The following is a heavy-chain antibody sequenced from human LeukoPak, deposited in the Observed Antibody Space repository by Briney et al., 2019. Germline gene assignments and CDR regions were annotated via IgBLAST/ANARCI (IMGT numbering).Heavy chain of an antibody. CDR3: ARCSSDIVVVPAASYYYGMDV. CDR2: ISAYIGNT. CDR1: GYTLTSYG. D-gene: IGHD2-2*01. Sequence: GASVTVSCKPAGYTLTSYGTSWVRHAPGEGREWMGWISAYIGNTNYAQKLQGRVTMTTDTSTSTAYMELRSLRSDDTAVYYCARCSSDIVVVPAASYYYGMDVWGQGTTVTVSS. V-gene: IGHV1-18*01. J-gene: IGHJ6*02.